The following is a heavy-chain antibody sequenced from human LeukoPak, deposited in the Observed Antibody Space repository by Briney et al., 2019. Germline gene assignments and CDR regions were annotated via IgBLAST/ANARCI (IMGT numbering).Heavy chain of an antibody. J-gene: IGHJ4*02. CDR3: ARRETSAWFRVDL. CDR2: INPGDSRT. V-gene: IGHV5-51*01. D-gene: IGHD6-19*01. CDR1: GYSFTSYW. Sequence: PGESLNISCEASGYSFTSYWIGWVRQMPGKGLEWMGIINPGDSRTRYSPSFQGQVTISADKSITTAYLQWGSLKASHTAMYYCARRETSAWFRVDLWGQGTLVTVSS.